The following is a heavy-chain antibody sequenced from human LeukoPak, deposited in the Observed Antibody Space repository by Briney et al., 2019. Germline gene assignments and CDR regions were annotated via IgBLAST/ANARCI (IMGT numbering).Heavy chain of an antibody. CDR3: ARGVGKYQLRGFDP. Sequence: PSETLSLTCAVYGGSFGGYYWSWIRQPPGKGREWIGEINHSGRTNYNPSLKSRVTISVDTSKNQFSLKLSSVTAADTAEYYCARGVGKYQLRGFDPWGQGTLVTVSS. V-gene: IGHV4-34*01. CDR2: INHSGRT. D-gene: IGHD2-2*01. J-gene: IGHJ5*02. CDR1: GGSFGGYY.